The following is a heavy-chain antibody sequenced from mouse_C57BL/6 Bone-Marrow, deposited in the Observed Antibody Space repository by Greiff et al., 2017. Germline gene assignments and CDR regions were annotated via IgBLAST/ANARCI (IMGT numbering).Heavy chain of an antibody. J-gene: IGHJ1*03. CDR3: AREGSSSYWYFDV. CDR1: GYTFTSYC. Sequence: VQLQQPGAELVMPGASVKLSCKASGYTFTSYCMHWVKQRPGQGLEWIGEIDPSDSYTNYNQKFKGKSTLTVDKSSSTAYMQLSSLTSEDSAVYYCAREGSSSYWYFDVWGTGTTVTVSS. CDR2: IDPSDSYT. D-gene: IGHD1-1*01. V-gene: IGHV1-69*01.